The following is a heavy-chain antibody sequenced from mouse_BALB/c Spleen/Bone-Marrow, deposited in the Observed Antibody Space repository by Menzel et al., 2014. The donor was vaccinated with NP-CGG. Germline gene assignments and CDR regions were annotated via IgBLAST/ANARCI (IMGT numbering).Heavy chain of an antibody. Sequence: EVQLQQSGAELVKPGASVKLSCTASGFNIKDTYMHWVKQRPEQGLEWIGRIDPANGNTKYDPKFQGEATITADTSSNTAYLQPSSLTSEDTAVYYCASYYYGSSSFAYWGQGTLVTVSA. CDR2: IDPANGNT. CDR1: GFNIKDTY. V-gene: IGHV14-3*02. D-gene: IGHD1-1*01. CDR3: ASYYYGSSSFAY. J-gene: IGHJ3*01.